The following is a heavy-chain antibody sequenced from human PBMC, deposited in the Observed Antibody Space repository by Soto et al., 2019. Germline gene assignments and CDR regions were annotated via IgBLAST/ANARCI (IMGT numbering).Heavy chain of an antibody. V-gene: IGHV3-23*01. CDR2: VTTSGAEI. Sequence: GGSLRLSCAASGFTFSCCAMSWVRQAPGKGLEWVSTVTTSGAEIYYADSVKGRFTISRDNSKNTLFLQMNSLRAEDTALYYCAKAEDWYKFDYWGQGTLVTVSS. CDR1: GFTFSCCA. CDR3: AKAEDWYKFDY. J-gene: IGHJ4*02. D-gene: IGHD1-1*01.